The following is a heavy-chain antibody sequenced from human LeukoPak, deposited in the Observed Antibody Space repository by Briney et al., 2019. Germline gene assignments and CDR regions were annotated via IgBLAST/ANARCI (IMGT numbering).Heavy chain of an antibody. J-gene: IGHJ5*02. Sequence: ASVKVSCKASGYTFTSYYMHWVRQAPGQGLEWMGIINPSGGSTSNAQKFQGRVTMTRDTSTSTVYMELSSLTTEDTAVYYCARDNNTSSLADPWGQGTLVTVSS. D-gene: IGHD2/OR15-2a*01. CDR1: GYTFTSYY. CDR2: INPSGGST. V-gene: IGHV1-46*01. CDR3: ARDNNTSSLADP.